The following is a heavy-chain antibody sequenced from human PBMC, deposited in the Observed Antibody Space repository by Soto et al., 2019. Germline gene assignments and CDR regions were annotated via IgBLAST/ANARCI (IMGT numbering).Heavy chain of an antibody. J-gene: IGHJ4*03. V-gene: IGHV4-38-2*02. D-gene: IGHD6-19*01. Sequence: SETLSLTCTVSGDSISSGSYRGWIRQPPGEGPEWIASIYHGGTTFYNPSLKSRISISVDTSKNQFSLRLTSVTAADTATYYCARVHVMVVAGSTFDYWGPGTLVTVSS. CDR3: ARVHVMVVAGSTFDY. CDR1: GDSISSGSY. CDR2: IYHGGTT.